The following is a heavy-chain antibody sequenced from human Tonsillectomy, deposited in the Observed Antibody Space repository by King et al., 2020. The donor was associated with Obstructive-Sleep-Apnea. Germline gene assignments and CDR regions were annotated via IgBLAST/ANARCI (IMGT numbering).Heavy chain of an antibody. CDR3: ARALQYYDFWSGYYREGYYYYYGMDV. D-gene: IGHD3-3*01. Sequence: VQLVQSGAEVKKPGSSVTVSCTASGGTFSSYAISWVRQAPGQGLEWMGGIIPIFGTANYAQKFQGRVTITADESTSTAYMELSSLRSEDTAVYYCARALQYYDFWSGYYREGYYYYYGMDVWGQGTTVTVSS. CDR1: GGTFSSYA. V-gene: IGHV1-69*01. J-gene: IGHJ6*02. CDR2: IIPIFGTA.